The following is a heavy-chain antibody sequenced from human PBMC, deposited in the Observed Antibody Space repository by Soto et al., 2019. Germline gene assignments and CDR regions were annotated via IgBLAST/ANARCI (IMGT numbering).Heavy chain of an antibody. J-gene: IGHJ1*01. CDR2: MNPNNGNT. CDR3: SRSPGNYYALGSYSYFRH. Sequence: QVELVQSGAEVKKPGASVKVSCKASGYTFTSYDISWVRQATGQGREWMGWMNPNNGNTDYAPKFQGRVTMTMNTAIVTAYMELSNLRSEDKAVYYCSRSPGNYYALGSYSYFRHWGQGALVTVSS. V-gene: IGHV1-8*01. CDR1: GYTFTSYD. D-gene: IGHD3-10*01.